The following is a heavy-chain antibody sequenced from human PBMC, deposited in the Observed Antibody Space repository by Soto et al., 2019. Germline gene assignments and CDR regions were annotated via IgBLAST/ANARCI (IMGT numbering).Heavy chain of an antibody. Sequence: QVQLVESGGGVVQPGTSLRLSCGGSGFTFRSFVIHWVRQAPGRGLEWVALTSYEGTNKYFGDSVKGRFTISRDNSRNTVDLQMDSLRLEDTALYYCARWVTTGGLDVWGQGTLVSVSS. CDR1: GFTFRSFV. V-gene: IGHV3-30*19. CDR2: TSYEGTNK. D-gene: IGHD3-16*01. J-gene: IGHJ4*02. CDR3: ARWVTTGGLDV.